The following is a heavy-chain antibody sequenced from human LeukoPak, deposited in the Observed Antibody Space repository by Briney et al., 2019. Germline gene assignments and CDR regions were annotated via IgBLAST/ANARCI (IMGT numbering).Heavy chain of an antibody. V-gene: IGHV3-48*01. CDR2: ISSSNSTI. Sequence: GGSLRLSCAASGFTFSSYSMNWVRQAPGKGLEWVSYISSSNSTIYFADSVKGRFTISRDNAKNSLYLQMNSLRAEDTAVYYCARQKEGLYCSSTSCYTPDYWGQGTLVTVSS. CDR3: ARQKEGLYCSSTSCYTPDY. D-gene: IGHD2-2*02. J-gene: IGHJ4*02. CDR1: GFTFSSYS.